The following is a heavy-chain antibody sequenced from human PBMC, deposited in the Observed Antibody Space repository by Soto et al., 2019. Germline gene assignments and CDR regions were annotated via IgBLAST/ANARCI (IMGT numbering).Heavy chain of an antibody. CDR1: GGSISSYY. D-gene: IGHD6-13*01. V-gene: IGHV4-59*01. CDR2: VYYSGIT. Sequence: SETLSLTCTVSGGSISSYYWSWIRQPPGKGLEWIGYVYYSGITNYNPSLKSRVTISVDTSKNQFSLKLSAVTAADTAVYYCARVFSDSSSFFDPWGQGTLDTVSS. J-gene: IGHJ5*02. CDR3: ARVFSDSSSFFDP.